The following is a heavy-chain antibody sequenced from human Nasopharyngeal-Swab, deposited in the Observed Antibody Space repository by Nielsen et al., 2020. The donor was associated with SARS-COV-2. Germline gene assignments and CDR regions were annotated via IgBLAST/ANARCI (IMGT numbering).Heavy chain of an antibody. D-gene: IGHD3-22*01. CDR3: ARLGGYYYTGGDY. CDR1: GYNFTSYW. V-gene: IGHV5-51*01. CDR2: IYPGDSDT. Sequence: GGSLRLSCKGSGYNFTSYWIGWVRQMPGKGLEWMGIIYPGDSDTRYSPSFQGQVTISADKSISTAYLQWSSLKASDTAMYYCARLGGYYYTGGDYWGQGTLVTVSS. J-gene: IGHJ4*02.